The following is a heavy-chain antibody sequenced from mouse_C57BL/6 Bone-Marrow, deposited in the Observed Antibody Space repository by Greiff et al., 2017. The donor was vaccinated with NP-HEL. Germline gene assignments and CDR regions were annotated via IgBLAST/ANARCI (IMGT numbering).Heavy chain of an antibody. CDR3: ARRSLITMVVDDV. Sequence: QVQLQQSGAELARPGASVKLSCKASGYTFTSYGISWVKQRTGQGLEWIGEIYPRSGNTYYNEKFKGKATLTADKSSSTAYMELRSLTSEDSAVYFCARRSLITMVVDDVWGTGTTVTVSS. CDR2: IYPRSGNT. V-gene: IGHV1-81*01. J-gene: IGHJ1*03. D-gene: IGHD1-1*01. CDR1: GYTFTSYG.